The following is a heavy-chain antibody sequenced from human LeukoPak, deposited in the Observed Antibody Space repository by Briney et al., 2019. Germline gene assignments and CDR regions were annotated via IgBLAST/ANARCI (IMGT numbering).Heavy chain of an antibody. CDR3: ASYSSSWFDAFDI. CDR1: GGTFSSYA. J-gene: IGHJ3*02. V-gene: IGHV1-69*13. Sequence: ASVKVPCTASGGTFSSYAISWVRQAPGQGLEWMGGIIPIFGTANYAQKFQGRVTITADESTSTAYMELSSLRSEDTAVYYCASYSSSWFDAFDIWGQGTMVTVSS. D-gene: IGHD6-13*01. CDR2: IIPIFGTA.